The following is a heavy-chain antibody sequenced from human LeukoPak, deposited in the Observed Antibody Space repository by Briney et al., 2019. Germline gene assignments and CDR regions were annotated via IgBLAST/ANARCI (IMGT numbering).Heavy chain of an antibody. J-gene: IGHJ5*02. V-gene: IGHV4-39*01. D-gene: IGHD2-8*01. CDR2: MYYSGNT. CDR1: GVSITSSSYH. Sequence: SETLSLTCTVSGVSITSSSYHWGWIRQPPGKGLEWIGNMYYSGNTNYNPSLRSRVTISVDTSKNQFSLKLSSVTATDTAVYYCARRSLYAKDPFDPWGQGTLVTVSS. CDR3: ARRSLYAKDPFDP.